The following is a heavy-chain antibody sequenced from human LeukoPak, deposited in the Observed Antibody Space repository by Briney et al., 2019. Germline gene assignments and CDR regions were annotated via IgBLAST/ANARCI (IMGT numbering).Heavy chain of an antibody. CDR2: IYHSGST. D-gene: IGHD1-1*01. V-gene: IGHV4-38-2*02. CDR3: ARVRGTEPPTKYYFDY. CDR1: GYSISSGYY. Sequence: SETLSLTCTVSGYSISSGYYWGWIRQPPGKGLEWIGSIYHSGSTYYNPSLKSRVTISVDTSKNQFSLKLSSVTAADTAVYYCARVRGTEPPTKYYFDYWGQGTLVTVSS. J-gene: IGHJ4*02.